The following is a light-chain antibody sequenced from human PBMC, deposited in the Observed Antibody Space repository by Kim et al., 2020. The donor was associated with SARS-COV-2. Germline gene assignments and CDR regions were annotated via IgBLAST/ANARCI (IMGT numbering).Light chain of an antibody. J-gene: IGKJ1*01. V-gene: IGKV3-15*01. CDR2: GAS. CDR1: QSVSSS. CDR3: EHYNNWPPWT. Sequence: SLGERATLSCRASQSVSSSLAWYQQKPGQAPRLLIYGASTRATGIPARFSGSGSGTQFTLTISSLQSEDFAIYYCEHYNNWPPWTFGQGTKVDIK.